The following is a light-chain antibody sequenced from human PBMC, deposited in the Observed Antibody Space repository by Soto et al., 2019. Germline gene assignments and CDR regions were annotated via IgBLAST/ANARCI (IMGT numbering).Light chain of an antibody. J-gene: IGKJ1*01. CDR3: HQYHNFPRT. Sequence: DIQLTQSPSTLSASVGDRVTITCLASQSINGWLAWYQQKPGQASNLLIYKASTLDSGVPSRFSGSGSGTEFTLTVSCLQPDDFATYYCHQYHNFPRTFGQGTKVDI. V-gene: IGKV1-5*03. CDR2: KAS. CDR1: QSINGW.